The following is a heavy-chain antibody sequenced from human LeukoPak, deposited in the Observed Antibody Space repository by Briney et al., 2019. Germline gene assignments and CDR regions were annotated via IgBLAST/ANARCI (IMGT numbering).Heavy chain of an antibody. D-gene: IGHD6-19*01. CDR1: GYTFTGYY. V-gene: IGHV1-2*02. CDR3: ARDVTYSSGWYDWFDP. J-gene: IGHJ5*02. CDR2: INPNSGGT. Sequence: GASVKVSCKASGYTFTGYYMHWVRQAPGQGREWMGCINPNSGGTNYAQKFQGRVTMTRDTSISTAYMELSRLRSDDMAVYYCARDVTYSSGWYDWFDPWGQGTLVTVSS.